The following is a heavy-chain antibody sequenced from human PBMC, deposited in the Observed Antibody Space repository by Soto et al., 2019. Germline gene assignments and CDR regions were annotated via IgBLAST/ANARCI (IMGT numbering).Heavy chain of an antibody. CDR1: GDSIRRSAW. V-gene: IGHV4-4*02. Sequence: SETLSLTCAVSGDSIRRSAWWTWVRQRPGKGLEWIGEVFHTGNTNYYPSRESRVTMSVDKSTNEFSLKVTSVTAADTAIYYCARKAWVRFDYWGQGALVTVSS. J-gene: IGHJ4*02. CDR2: VFHTGNT. CDR3: ARKAWVRFDY. D-gene: IGHD7-27*01.